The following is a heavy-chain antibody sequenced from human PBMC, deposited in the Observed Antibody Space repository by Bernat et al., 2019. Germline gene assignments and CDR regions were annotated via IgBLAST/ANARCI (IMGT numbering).Heavy chain of an antibody. J-gene: IGHJ3*02. CDR3: ARYYDYIWGSSRLKGAFDI. CDR2: IKQDGSEK. CDR1: GFTFSSYS. D-gene: IGHD3-16*02. V-gene: IGHV3-7*03. Sequence: EVQLVESGGGLVKPGGSLRLSCAASGFTFSSYSMNWVRQAPGKGLEWVANIKQDGSEKYYVDSVKGRFTISRDNAKNSLYLQMNSMRAEDTAVYYCARYYDYIWGSSRLKGAFDIWGQGTMVTVSS.